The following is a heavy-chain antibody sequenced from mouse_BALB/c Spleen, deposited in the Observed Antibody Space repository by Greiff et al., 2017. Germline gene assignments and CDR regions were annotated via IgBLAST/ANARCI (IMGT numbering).Heavy chain of an antibody. D-gene: IGHD1-2*01. CDR1: GFTFSDYG. V-gene: IGHV5-15*02. Sequence: EVNVVESGGGLVQPGGSRKLSCAASGFTFSDYGMAWVRQAPGKGPEWVAFISNLAYSIYYADTVTGRFTISRENAKNTLYLEMSSLRSEDTAMYYCARDPGYYFDYWGQGTTLTVSS. CDR3: ARDPGYYFDY. CDR2: ISNLAYSI. J-gene: IGHJ2*01.